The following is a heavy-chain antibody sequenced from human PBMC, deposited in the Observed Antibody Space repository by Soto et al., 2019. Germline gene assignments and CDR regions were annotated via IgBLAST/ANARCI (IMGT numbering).Heavy chain of an antibody. V-gene: IGHV4-4*02. J-gene: IGHJ6*02. D-gene: IGHD3-10*01. Sequence: QVQLQESGPGLVKPSGTLSLTCAVSGGSISSSNWWSWVRQPPGKGLEWIGEIYHSGSTNYNPSLKSRVTISVDKSTNQFSLKLSSVTAADTAVYYCARIGRYYYGSGNYGMDVWGQGTTVTVSS. CDR3: ARIGRYYYGSGNYGMDV. CDR1: GGSISSSNW. CDR2: IYHSGST.